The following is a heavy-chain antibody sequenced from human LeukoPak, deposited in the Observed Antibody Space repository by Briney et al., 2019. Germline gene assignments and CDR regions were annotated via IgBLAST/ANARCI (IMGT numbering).Heavy chain of an antibody. J-gene: IGHJ4*02. V-gene: IGHV3-7*01. Sequence: GGSLRLSCAASGFTFSSYWMSWVRQAPGKGLEWVANIKQDGSGKYYVDSVKGRFTISRDNAKNSLYLQMNSLRAEDTAVYYCARDPDDYYDSSGYYFDYWGQGTLVTVSS. D-gene: IGHD3-22*01. CDR2: IKQDGSGK. CDR3: ARDPDDYYDSSGYYFDY. CDR1: GFTFSSYW.